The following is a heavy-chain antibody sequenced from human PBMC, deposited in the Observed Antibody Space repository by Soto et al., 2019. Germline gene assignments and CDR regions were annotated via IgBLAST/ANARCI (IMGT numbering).Heavy chain of an antibody. CDR2: ISAYNGNT. Sequence: ASVKVSCKASGYTFTSSGISWVRQAPGQGLEWMGWISAYNGNTNYAQKLQGRVTMTTDTSTSTAYMELRSLRSDDTAVYYCARDWYQLLYRGDGIDFRCQGTTVTVSS. J-gene: IGHJ6*02. D-gene: IGHD2-2*02. V-gene: IGHV1-18*01. CDR3: ARDWYQLLYRGDGIDF. CDR1: GYTFTSSG.